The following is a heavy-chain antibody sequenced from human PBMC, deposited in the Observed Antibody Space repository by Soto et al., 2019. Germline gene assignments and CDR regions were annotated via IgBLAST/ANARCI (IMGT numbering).Heavy chain of an antibody. D-gene: IGHD2-15*01. CDR2: IYYSVST. CDR1: GGSISSYY. J-gene: IGHJ5*02. Sequence: SSETLSLTCTVSGGSISSYYWSWIRQPPGKGLEWIGYIYYSVSTNYNPSLKSRVTISVDTSKNQCSLKLSSVTAADTAVYYCARIKSRSGYCSGGSCSSDNWFAPWGQGTLVTVSS. CDR3: ARIKSRSGYCSGGSCSSDNWFAP. V-gene: IGHV4-59*08.